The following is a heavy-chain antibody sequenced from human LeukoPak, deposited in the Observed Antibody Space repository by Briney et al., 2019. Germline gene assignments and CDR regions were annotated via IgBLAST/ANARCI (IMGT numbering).Heavy chain of an antibody. V-gene: IGHV4-59*08. CDR2: IYYSGST. D-gene: IGHD2-15*01. J-gene: IGHJ5*02. Sequence: SETLSLTCTVSGGSISSYYWSWIRQPPGKGLKWIGYIYYSGSTNYNPSLKSRVTISVDTSKNQFSLKLSSVTAADTAVYYCARLVAVAATSTVAGDWFDPWGQGTLVTVSS. CDR1: GGSISSYY. CDR3: ARLVAVAATSTVAGDWFDP.